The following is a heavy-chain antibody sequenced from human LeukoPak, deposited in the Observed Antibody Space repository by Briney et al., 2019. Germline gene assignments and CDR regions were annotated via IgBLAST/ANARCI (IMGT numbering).Heavy chain of an antibody. Sequence: SETLSLTCSVSGGSITSLYWSWVRQPPGKGLEYVGYVHHTGVTNYNPSLRGRVTVSMDASKNQFYLRLNSVTAADTAVYYCVRSATIAVFRYGMDVWGQGTTVTVSS. D-gene: IGHD5-24*01. CDR1: GGSITSLY. J-gene: IGHJ6*02. V-gene: IGHV4-59*11. CDR3: VRSATIAVFRYGMDV. CDR2: VHHTGVT.